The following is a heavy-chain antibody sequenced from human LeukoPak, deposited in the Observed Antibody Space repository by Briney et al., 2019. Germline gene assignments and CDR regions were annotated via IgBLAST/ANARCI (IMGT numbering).Heavy chain of an antibody. CDR2: INPNSGGT. CDR1: GYTFASYY. CDR3: ARGRSIAVAGAYFDY. Sequence: GASVKVSCKASGYTFASYYMHWVRQAPGQGLEWMGWINPNSGGTNYAQKFQGRVTMTRDTSISTAYMELSRLRPDDTAVYYCARGRSIAVAGAYFDYWGQGTLVTVSS. V-gene: IGHV1-2*02. J-gene: IGHJ4*02. D-gene: IGHD6-19*01.